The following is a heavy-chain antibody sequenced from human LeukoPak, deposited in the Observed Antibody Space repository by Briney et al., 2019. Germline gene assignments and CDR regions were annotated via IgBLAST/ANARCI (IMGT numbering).Heavy chain of an antibody. V-gene: IGHV4-31*03. D-gene: IGHD3-22*01. J-gene: IGHJ1*01. CDR1: GGSISSGGYY. CDR2: IYYSGST. Sequence: SETLSLTCTVSGGSISSGGYYWSWIRQHPGKGLEWIGYIYYSGSTYYNPSLKSRVTISVDTSKNQFSLKLSSVTAADTAVYYCASSPAYYYESSGYLGNAEYFQHWGQGTLVTVSS. CDR3: ASSPAYYYESSGYLGNAEYFQH.